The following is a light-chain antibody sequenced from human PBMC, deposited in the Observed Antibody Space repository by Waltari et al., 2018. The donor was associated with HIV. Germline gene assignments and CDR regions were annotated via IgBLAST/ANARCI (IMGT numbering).Light chain of an antibody. Sequence: SYDLTQPPSVSVSPGQTASITCSGDKLGDKYASWYQQKPGQSPVVVIHQDDNRPSGIPERFSGSNSGNTVTLTISGTQAMDEADYYCQAWDSSTAVFGGGTKLTVL. CDR3: QAWDSSTAV. CDR1: KLGDKY. V-gene: IGLV3-1*01. J-gene: IGLJ2*01. CDR2: QDD.